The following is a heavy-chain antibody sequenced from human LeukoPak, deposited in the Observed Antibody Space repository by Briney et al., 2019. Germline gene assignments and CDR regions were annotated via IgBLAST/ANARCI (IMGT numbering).Heavy chain of an antibody. CDR1: GGSFSGYY. V-gene: IGHV4-34*01. CDR3: ARLGIAVAVNN. D-gene: IGHD6-19*01. CDR2: INHSGST. Sequence: SETLSLTCAVYGGSFSGYYWSWIRQPPGKGLEWIGEINHSGSTNYNPSLKSRVTISVDTSKNQFSLKLSSVTAADTAVYYCARLGIAVAVNNWGQGTLVTVSS. J-gene: IGHJ4*02.